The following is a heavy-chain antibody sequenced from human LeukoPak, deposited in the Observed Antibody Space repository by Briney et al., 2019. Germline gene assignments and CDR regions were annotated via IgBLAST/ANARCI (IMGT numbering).Heavy chain of an antibody. CDR1: GGSISDYY. D-gene: IGHD5-24*01. Sequence: SETLSLTCGFNGGSISDYYWAWVRQSPGKGLEGIGEIHHTGSTKYHPSLNSQGAISLDTCKNESSLNLNSVTAADTAVYYCARVPMNIEMTTIKGYYFDYWGQGTLVTVSS. CDR2: IHHTGST. J-gene: IGHJ4*02. CDR3: ARVPMNIEMTTIKGYYFDY. V-gene: IGHV4-34*01.